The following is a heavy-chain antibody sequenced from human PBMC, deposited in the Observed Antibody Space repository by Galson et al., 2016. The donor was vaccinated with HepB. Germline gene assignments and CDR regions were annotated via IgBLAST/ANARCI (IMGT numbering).Heavy chain of an antibody. CDR2: INEDGSEK. Sequence: SLRLSCAASGFTFSNYWMNWVRQAPGMGLQWVANINEDGSEKTYVDSVKGRFTISRDSAKNVLCLQMSSLRAEDTAVYYCARGTVVAPGTDYWGQGTLVSVSS. J-gene: IGHJ4*02. CDR3: ARGTVVAPGTDY. V-gene: IGHV3-7*04. D-gene: IGHD4-23*01. CDR1: GFTFSNYW.